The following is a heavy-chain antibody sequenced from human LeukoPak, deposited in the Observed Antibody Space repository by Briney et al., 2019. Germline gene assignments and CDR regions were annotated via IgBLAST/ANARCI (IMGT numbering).Heavy chain of an antibody. CDR1: GFTISSNW. D-gene: IGHD2-15*01. Sequence: PGGSLRLSCAASGFTISSNWMHWVRQAPGKGLLWVSRINSDGSDISYADSVKGRFTISRDNAKNSLYLQMNSLRAEDTALYHCARDFPYCSGGSCPSDYWGQGTLVTVSS. V-gene: IGHV3-74*01. J-gene: IGHJ4*02. CDR2: INSDGSDI. CDR3: ARDFPYCSGGSCPSDY.